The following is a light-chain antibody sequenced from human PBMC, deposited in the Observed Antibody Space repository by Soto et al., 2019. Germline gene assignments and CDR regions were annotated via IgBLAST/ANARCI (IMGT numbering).Light chain of an antibody. CDR1: QSIGDY. CDR2: DAS. CDR3: QQRSNWPIT. V-gene: IGKV3-11*01. J-gene: IGKJ5*01. Sequence: IVLTQSPGTLSLSPGERATLSCRASQSIGDYLAWYQHKPAQAPRLLIYDASKRATGIPARFNGSGSGTDFTLTISSLEPEDFAVYYCQQRSNWPITFGQGTRLEI.